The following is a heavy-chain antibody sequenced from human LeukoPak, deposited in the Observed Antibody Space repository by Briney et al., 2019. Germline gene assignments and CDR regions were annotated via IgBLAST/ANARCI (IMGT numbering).Heavy chain of an antibody. CDR1: GFTFSSYW. CDR3: ARKRINDAFDI. D-gene: IGHD2-15*01. CDR2: INHNGNVN. Sequence: PGGSLRLSCAASGFTFSSYWMNWARQAPGKGLEWVASINHNGNVNYYVDSVKGRFTISRDNSKNTLYLQMNSLRAEDTAVYYCARKRINDAFDIWGQGTMVTVSS. V-gene: IGHV3-7*03. J-gene: IGHJ3*02.